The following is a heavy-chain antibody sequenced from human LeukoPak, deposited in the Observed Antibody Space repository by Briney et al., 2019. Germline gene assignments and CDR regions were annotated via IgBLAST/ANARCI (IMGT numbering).Heavy chain of an antibody. V-gene: IGHV1-46*01. CDR2: INPSGGST. D-gene: IGHD2-2*01. J-gene: IGHJ5*02. CDR1: GYTFTNYD. CDR3: ARGITPGEYQLLPSWGFDP. Sequence: ASVKVSCKASGYTFTNYDINWVRQAPGQGLEWMGIINPSGGSTSYAQKFQGRVTMTRDTSTSTVYMELSSLRSEDTAVYYCARGITPGEYQLLPSWGFDPWGQGTLVTVSS.